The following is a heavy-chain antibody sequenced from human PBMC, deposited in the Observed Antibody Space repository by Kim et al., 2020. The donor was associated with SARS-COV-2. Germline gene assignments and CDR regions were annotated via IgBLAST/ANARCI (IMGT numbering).Heavy chain of an antibody. Sequence: GGSLRLSCSASGFTFSSYAMHWVRQAPGKGLEYVSAISSNGGSTYYADSVKGRFTISRDNSKNTLYLQMSSLRAEDTAVYYCVKDIRYYDYVWGRDDAFDIWCQGTMVTVSS. V-gene: IGHV3-64D*06. CDR3: VKDIRYYDYVWGRDDAFDI. CDR1: GFTFSSYA. J-gene: IGHJ3*02. CDR2: ISSNGGST. D-gene: IGHD3-16*01.